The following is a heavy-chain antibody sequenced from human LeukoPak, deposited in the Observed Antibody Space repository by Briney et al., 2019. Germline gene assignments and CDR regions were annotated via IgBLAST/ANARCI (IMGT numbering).Heavy chain of an antibody. CDR2: INPNSGGT. CDR1: GYTFTAYY. Sequence: LVASVKVSCKASGYTFTAYYMHWVRQAPGQGLEWMGWINPNSGGTNSSQKFQDRVTLTRDTSISTAYMELGSLRSDDTAIYSCARAYGSGSSYHPDYWGQGTLVTVSS. V-gene: IGHV1-2*03. CDR3: ARAYGSGSSYHPDY. D-gene: IGHD3-10*01. J-gene: IGHJ4*02.